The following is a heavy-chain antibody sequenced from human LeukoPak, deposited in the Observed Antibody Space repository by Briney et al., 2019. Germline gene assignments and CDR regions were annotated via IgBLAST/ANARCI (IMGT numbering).Heavy chain of an antibody. J-gene: IGHJ4*02. CDR2: ISSSSSTI. D-gene: IGHD3-3*01. CDR1: GFTFSSYS. Sequence: PGGSLRLSCAASGFTFSSYSMNWVRQAPGKGLEWVSYISSSSSTIYYADSVKGRFTISRDNSNNTVYLQMNNLTTEDTAVYYCAKEREEWLLSRVFDQWGQGTLVIVS. CDR3: AKEREEWLLSRVFDQ. V-gene: IGHV3-48*01.